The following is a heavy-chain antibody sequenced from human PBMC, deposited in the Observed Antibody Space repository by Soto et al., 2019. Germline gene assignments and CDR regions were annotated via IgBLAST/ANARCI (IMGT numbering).Heavy chain of an antibody. CDR2: IYPGDSDT. J-gene: IGHJ4*02. CDR3: ARHKGQTHRDSEHIDY. CDR1: GYSFTSYW. V-gene: IGHV5-51*01. Sequence: GASLKISCKGCGYSFTSYWIGWVRQMPGKGLEWMGIIYPGDSDTRYSPSFQGQVTISADKSISTAYLQWSSLKASDTAMYYCARHKGQTHRDSEHIDYWGQGTLVTVSS. D-gene: IGHD2-21*01.